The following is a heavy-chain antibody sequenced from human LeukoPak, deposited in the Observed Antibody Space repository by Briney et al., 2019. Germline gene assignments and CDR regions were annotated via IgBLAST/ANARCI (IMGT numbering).Heavy chain of an antibody. CDR3: ARDRRSGSYLGTLDY. CDR1: GFTFSSYA. CDR2: ISYDGSNK. Sequence: GGSLRLSCAASGFTFSSYAMHWVRQAPGKGLEWVAVISYDGSNKYYADSVKGRFTISRDNSKNTLYLQMNSLRAEDTAVYYSARDRRSGSYLGTLDYWGQGTLVIVSS. J-gene: IGHJ4*02. V-gene: IGHV3-30-3*01. D-gene: IGHD1-26*01.